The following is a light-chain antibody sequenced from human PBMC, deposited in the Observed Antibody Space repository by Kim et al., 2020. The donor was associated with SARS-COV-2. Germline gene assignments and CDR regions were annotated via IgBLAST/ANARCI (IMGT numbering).Light chain of an antibody. J-gene: IGLJ3*02. V-gene: IGLV1-40*01. CDR2: GNN. CDR3: QSYDTSLSGLV. Sequence: RVTISCTGSRSNIGTPYDVHWYQYIPGTAPKLLIHGNNNRPSGVPDRFSGSKSGTSASLAITGLQSEDEAVYYCQSYDTSLSGLVFGGGTKVTVL. CDR1: RSNIGTPYD.